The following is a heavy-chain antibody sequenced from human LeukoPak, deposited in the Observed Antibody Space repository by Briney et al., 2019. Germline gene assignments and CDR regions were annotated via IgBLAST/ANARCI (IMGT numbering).Heavy chain of an antibody. CDR2: IIPIFGTA. V-gene: IGHV1-69*06. D-gene: IGHD7-27*01. J-gene: IGHJ3*02. Sequence: SVKVSCKAFGYTFTSNYMHWVRQAPGQGLEWMGGIIPIFGTANYAQKFQGRVTITADKSTSTAYMELSSLRSEDTAVYYCARDWPTGGESDAFDIWGQGTMVTVSS. CDR3: ARDWPTGGESDAFDI. CDR1: GYTFTSNY.